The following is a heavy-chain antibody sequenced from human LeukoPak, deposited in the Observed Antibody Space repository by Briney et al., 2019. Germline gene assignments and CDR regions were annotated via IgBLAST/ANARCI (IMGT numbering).Heavy chain of an antibody. CDR2: IDWNSGSI. V-gene: IGHV3-9*01. CDR1: GFTFDDYA. D-gene: IGHD2-15*01. CDR3: AGGLLGCGGGSCYPTDY. J-gene: IGHJ4*02. Sequence: GRSLRLSCAASGFTFDDYAMHWVRQAPGKGLEWVSGIDWNSGSIGYADSVKGRFTISRDNSKNTLYLQMNSLRAEDTAVYYCAGGLLGCGGGSCYPTDYWGQGTLVTVSS.